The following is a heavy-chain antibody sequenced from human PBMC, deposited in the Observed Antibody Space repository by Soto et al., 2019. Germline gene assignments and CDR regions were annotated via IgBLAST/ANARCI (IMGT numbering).Heavy chain of an antibody. CDR3: ARSYYDFWSGYYYYYYYGMDV. Sequence: ESGGGLVKPGGSLRLSCAASGFTFSSYSMNWVRQAPGKGLEWVSSISSSSSYIYYADSVKGRFTISRDNAKNSLYLQMNSLRAEDTAVYYCARSYYDFWSGYYYYYYYGMDVWGQGTTVTVSS. J-gene: IGHJ6*02. D-gene: IGHD3-3*01. CDR2: ISSSSSYI. V-gene: IGHV3-21*01. CDR1: GFTFSSYS.